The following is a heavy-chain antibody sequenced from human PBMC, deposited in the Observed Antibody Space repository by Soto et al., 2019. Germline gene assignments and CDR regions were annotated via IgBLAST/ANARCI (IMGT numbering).Heavy chain of an antibody. D-gene: IGHD2-8*02. V-gene: IGHV3-72*01. J-gene: IGHJ1*01. CDR3: AGGATGRAPFQH. CDR2: SRNRANYYTT. Sequence: HPGGSLRLSCAASGFTFSDHFMDWVRQAPGKGLEWVARSRNRANYYTTEYAASVRGRFTVSRDGSKISLYLQMSSLKTEDTAVYYCAGGATGRAPFQHWGRGTLVTVSS. CDR1: GFTFSDHF.